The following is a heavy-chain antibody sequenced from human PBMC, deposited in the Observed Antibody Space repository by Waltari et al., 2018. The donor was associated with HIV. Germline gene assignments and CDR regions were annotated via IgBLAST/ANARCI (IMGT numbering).Heavy chain of an antibody. J-gene: IGHJ2*01. CDR2: IYYSGTT. D-gene: IGHD6-13*01. Sequence: TCSVSGGSISSYFWSWIRQPPGKGLEWIGYIYYSGTTNYNPSLKSRVTISVDTSKNQFSLKLSSVTAADTAVYYCARRGIAAAGTWYFDLWGRGTLVTVSS. CDR1: GGSISSYF. V-gene: IGHV4-59*01. CDR3: ARRGIAAAGTWYFDL.